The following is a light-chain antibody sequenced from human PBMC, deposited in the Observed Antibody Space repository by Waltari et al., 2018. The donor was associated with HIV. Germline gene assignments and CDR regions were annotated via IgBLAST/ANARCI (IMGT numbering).Light chain of an antibody. CDR2: GAS. CDR1: QSINNN. Sequence: IVMTQSPATLSVSPGERATLSCRASQSINNNLAWYQQKPGQAPRLLIYGASTRATGIPARFSGSGSATEFALTISSLQSGDFAVYFCQQYKNWPYTFGQGTKLEIK. J-gene: IGKJ2*01. CDR3: QQYKNWPYT. V-gene: IGKV3-15*01.